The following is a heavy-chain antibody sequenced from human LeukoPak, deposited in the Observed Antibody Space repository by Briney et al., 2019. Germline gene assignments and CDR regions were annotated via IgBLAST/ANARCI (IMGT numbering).Heavy chain of an antibody. CDR3: ARTQSQSGSYRYYFGY. CDR1: GGSVGSAGYY. D-gene: IGHD1-26*01. V-gene: IGHV4-61*08. J-gene: IGHJ4*02. CDR2: IYYIRNT. Sequence: PSETLSLTCTVSGGSVGSAGYYWSWIRQPPGGGLEWIGYIYYIRNTNYNPSLKSRVTMSLDPSKNQFSLKLNSVTAADTAVYYCARTQSQSGSYRYYFGYWGRGNLVTVSS.